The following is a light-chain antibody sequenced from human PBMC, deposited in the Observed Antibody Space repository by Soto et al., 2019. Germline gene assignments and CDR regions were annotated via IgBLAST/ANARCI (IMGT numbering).Light chain of an antibody. CDR3: GTWDSSLIAR. V-gene: IGLV1-51*02. CDR2: ETS. CDR1: SSNIGSND. J-gene: IGLJ1*01. Sequence: QSVLTQPPSVSAAPGQKVTISCSGNSSNIGSNDVSWYQQLPGKAPKLLLYETSQRPSGIPDRFSGSKSGTSATLGIPGLQTGDEADSYCGTWDSSLIARFGTGTKLTVL.